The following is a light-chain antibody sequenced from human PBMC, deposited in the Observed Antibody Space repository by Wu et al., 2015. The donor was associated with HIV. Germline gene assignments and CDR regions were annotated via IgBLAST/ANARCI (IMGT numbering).Light chain of an antibody. CDR3: QQLSTFPFT. CDR2: KAS. J-gene: IGKJ5*01. Sequence: SVEDRVTITXRASRXVNNCWAWYQQKPGKAPKLLIYKASRLQSGVPSRFSGSGSGTEFTLTISSLQPEDFATYYCQQLSTFPFTFGQGTRLDIK. CDR1: RXVNNC. V-gene: IGKV1-5*03.